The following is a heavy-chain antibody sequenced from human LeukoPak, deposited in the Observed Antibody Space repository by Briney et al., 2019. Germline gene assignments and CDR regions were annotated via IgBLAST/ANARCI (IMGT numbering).Heavy chain of an antibody. CDR3: ARAGVYDILTGYYRDY. D-gene: IGHD3-9*01. V-gene: IGHV1-8*01. Sequence: KPNSGNTGYAQKFQGRVTMTRNTSISTAYMELSSLRAEDTAVYYCARAGVYDILTGYYRDYWGEGTLVTVSS. J-gene: IGHJ4*02. CDR2: KPNSGNT.